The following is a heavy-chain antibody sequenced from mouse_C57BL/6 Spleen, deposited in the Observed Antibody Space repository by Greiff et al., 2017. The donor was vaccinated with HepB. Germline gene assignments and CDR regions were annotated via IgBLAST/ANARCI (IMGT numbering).Heavy chain of an antibody. CDR3: ATLLRGYFDY. Sequence: QVQLKESGPELVKPGASVKISCKASGYAFSSSWMNWVKQRPGKGLEWIGRIYPGDGDTNYNGKFKGKATLTADKSSSTAYMQLSSLTSEDSAVYFCATLLRGYFDYWGQGTTLTVSS. D-gene: IGHD1-1*01. CDR2: IYPGDGDT. CDR1: GYAFSSSW. J-gene: IGHJ2*01. V-gene: IGHV1-82*01.